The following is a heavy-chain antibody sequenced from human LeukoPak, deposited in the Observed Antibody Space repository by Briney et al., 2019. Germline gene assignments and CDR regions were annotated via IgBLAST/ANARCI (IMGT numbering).Heavy chain of an antibody. CDR3: AELGITMIGGV. CDR2: IASDGTI. CDR1: GFILSTSE. Sequence: GGSLRLSCVASGFILSTSEMNWVRQAPGRGLEWVSFIASDGTIYYADSVKGRFTLSRDNAKNSLYLQMNSLRAEDTAVYYCAELGITMIGGVWGKGTTVTISS. V-gene: IGHV3-48*03. J-gene: IGHJ6*04. D-gene: IGHD3-10*02.